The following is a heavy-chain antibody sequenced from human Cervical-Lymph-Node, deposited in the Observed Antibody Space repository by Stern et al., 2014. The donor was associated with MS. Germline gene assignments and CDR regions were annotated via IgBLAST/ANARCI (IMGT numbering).Heavy chain of an antibody. J-gene: IGHJ6*02. CDR3: ARDPDDGSLDV. Sequence: DQLVESGAEVKKPAASVKVSCKASGYTFTVYYIHWVRQAPGQGLEWMGRINPNSGGTNYAQKFQGRVTMTRDTSISTAYMELSRLRSDDTAVYYCARDPDDGSLDVWGQGTTVTVSS. D-gene: IGHD3-10*01. CDR2: INPNSGGT. CDR1: GYTFTVYY. V-gene: IGHV1-2*06.